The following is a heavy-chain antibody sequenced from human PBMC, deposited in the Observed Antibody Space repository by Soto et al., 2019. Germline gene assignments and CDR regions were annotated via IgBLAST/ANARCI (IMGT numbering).Heavy chain of an antibody. CDR1: GGSTSRYY. D-gene: IGHD3-3*01. V-gene: IGHV4-59*12. J-gene: IGHJ4*02. CDR2: IYYSGST. Sequence: SEALSLTCTVSGGSTSRYYWSWIRQPPGKGLEWIGYIYYSGSTNYNPSLKSRVTISVDTSKNQFSLKLSSVTAADTAVYYCARGTDFWSGYYTLYFDYWGQGTLVTVSS. CDR3: ARGTDFWSGYYTLYFDY.